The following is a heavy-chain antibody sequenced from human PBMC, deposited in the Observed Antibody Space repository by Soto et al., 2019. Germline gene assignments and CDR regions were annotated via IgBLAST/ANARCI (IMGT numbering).Heavy chain of an antibody. V-gene: IGHV3-23*01. CDR3: AKIAEAVAGTVYGY. D-gene: IGHD6-19*01. CDR2: FRSSGDDGTT. Sequence: PGGSLRLSCAASGFTFSSYSMSWVRQAPGKGLEWVSGFRSSGDDGTTYYADSVKGRFTISRDNSKNTLFLQMNSLRAEDTAVYYCAKIAEAVAGTVYGYWGQGTLVTV. J-gene: IGHJ4*02. CDR1: GFTFSSYS.